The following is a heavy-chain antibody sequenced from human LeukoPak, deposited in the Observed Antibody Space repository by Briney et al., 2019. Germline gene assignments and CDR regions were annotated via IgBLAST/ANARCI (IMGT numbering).Heavy chain of an antibody. CDR3: ARENCSGGTCYTVGGDWFDP. CDR2: IYTSGST. J-gene: IGHJ5*02. D-gene: IGHD2-15*01. V-gene: IGHV4-61*02. Sequence: KPSQTLSLTCTVSGGSISSGSYYWSWIRQPAGKGLEWIGRIYTSGSTNYNPSLKSRVSISVDTSKNQFSLKLCSVTAADTAVYYCARENCSGGTCYTVGGDWFDPWGQGTLVTASS. CDR1: GGSISSGSYY.